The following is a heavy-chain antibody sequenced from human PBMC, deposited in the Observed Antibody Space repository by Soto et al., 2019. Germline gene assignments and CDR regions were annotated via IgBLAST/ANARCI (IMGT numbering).Heavy chain of an antibody. Sequence: ASETLSLTCTVSGGSISSGGYYWSWIRQHPGKGLEWIGYIYYSGSTYYNPSLKSRVTISVDTSKNQFSLKLSSVTAADTAVYYCARVGYYDYVWGSYRPAEFDYWGQGTLVTVSS. CDR1: GGSISSGGYY. CDR3: ARVGYYDYVWGSYRPAEFDY. D-gene: IGHD3-16*02. J-gene: IGHJ4*02. V-gene: IGHV4-31*03. CDR2: IYYSGST.